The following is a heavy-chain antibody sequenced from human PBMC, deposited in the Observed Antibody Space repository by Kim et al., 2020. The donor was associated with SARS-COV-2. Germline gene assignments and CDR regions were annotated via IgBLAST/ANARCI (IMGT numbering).Heavy chain of an antibody. J-gene: IGHJ5*02. D-gene: IGHD6-6*01. CDR3: AKDKKQLAHNWFDP. V-gene: IGHV3-9*01. Sequence: ADSVKGRFTISRDNAKNSLYLQMNSLRAEDTALYYCAKDKKQLAHNWFDPWGQGTLVTVSS.